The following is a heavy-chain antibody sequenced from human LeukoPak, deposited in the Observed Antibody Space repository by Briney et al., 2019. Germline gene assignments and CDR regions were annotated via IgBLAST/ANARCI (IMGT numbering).Heavy chain of an antibody. V-gene: IGHV4-39*01. J-gene: IGHJ4*02. CDR3: ASTLRFLPYRRFDY. CDR2: IYQSGSGSS. CDR1: GGSIISSIYY. Sequence: SETLSLTCSVSGGSIISSIYYWGWIRQPPGKGLEWIGSIYQSGSGSSYYNPSLKSRVTISGDTSKNQFFLRLSSVTAADTAVYYCASTLRFLPYRRFDYWGQGTLVTVPS. D-gene: IGHD3-3*01.